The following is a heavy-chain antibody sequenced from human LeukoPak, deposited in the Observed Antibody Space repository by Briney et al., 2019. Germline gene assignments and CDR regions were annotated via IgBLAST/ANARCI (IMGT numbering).Heavy chain of an antibody. CDR1: GGTFSSYT. CDR2: IIPIFGTA. V-gene: IGHV1-69*13. Sequence: ASVKVSCKASGGTFSSYTISWVRQAPGQGLEWMGGIIPIFGTAKYAQNLQGRVTITADESTSIAYMELSSLRSEDTAVYYCARAGREFYYMDVWGKGTTVTVSS. CDR3: ARAGREFYYMDV. J-gene: IGHJ6*03. D-gene: IGHD3-10*01.